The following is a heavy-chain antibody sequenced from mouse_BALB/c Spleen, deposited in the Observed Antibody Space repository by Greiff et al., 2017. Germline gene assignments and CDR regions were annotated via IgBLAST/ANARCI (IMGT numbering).Heavy chain of an antibody. J-gene: IGHJ2*01. CDR2: ISIYYDNT. CDR1: GYTFTDYA. CDR3: ARLSSSGFDY. Sequence: VMLVESGPELVRPGESVKISCKGSGYTFTDYAMHWVKQSHAKSLEWIGVISIYYDNTNYNQKFKGKATMTVDKSSSTAYMELARLTSEDSAIYYCARLSSSGFDYWGQGTTLTVSS. D-gene: IGHD3-1*01. V-gene: IGHV1-67*01.